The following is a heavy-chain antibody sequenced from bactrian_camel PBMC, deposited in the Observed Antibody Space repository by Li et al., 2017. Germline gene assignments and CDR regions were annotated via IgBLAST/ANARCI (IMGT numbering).Heavy chain of an antibody. Sequence: QLVESGGGSVQAGGSLRLSCSVSPLYYRTNCVGWFRQTPGQEREGVSCISWRGGSTSYAEFVKGRFTISQDAAKDNVYLKMDSLKPEDSAMYYCNAKVEVGYSGPWCVETSDYWGQGTQVTVS. J-gene: IGHJ4*01. CDR2: ISWRGGST. V-gene: IGHV3S60*01. D-gene: IGHD1*01. CDR1: PLYYRTNC. CDR3: NAKVEVGYSGPWCVETSDY.